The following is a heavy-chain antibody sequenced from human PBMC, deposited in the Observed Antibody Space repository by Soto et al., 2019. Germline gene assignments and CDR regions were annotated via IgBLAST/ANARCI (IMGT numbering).Heavy chain of an antibody. V-gene: IGHV4-59*01. D-gene: IGHD5-18*01. CDR3: ARSGYSYVNHYFDY. CDR1: GGSINSYY. J-gene: IGHJ4*01. CDR2: TYDNGST. Sequence: SETLSLTCTVSGGSINSYYWSWIRKSPGKGLEWIGYTYDNGSTNYNPSLKRRVSISVDTSKNQFSLKLSSVTAADTAVYYCARSGYSYVNHYFDYWGHGSLVTVSS.